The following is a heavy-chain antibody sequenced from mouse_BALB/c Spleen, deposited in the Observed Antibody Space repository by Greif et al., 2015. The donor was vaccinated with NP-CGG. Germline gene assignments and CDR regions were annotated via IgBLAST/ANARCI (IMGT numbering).Heavy chain of an antibody. CDR2: ISSGSSTI. V-gene: IGHV5-17*02. J-gene: IGHJ2*01. CDR1: GFTLSSFG. D-gene: IGHD1-1*01. CDR3: ARYYGSSYDY. Sequence: DVKLVESGGGLVQPGGSRKLSCAASGFTLSSFGMHWVRQAPEKGLEWAAYISSGSSTIYYADTVKGRFTISRDNPKNTLFLQMTSLRSEDTAMYYCARYYGSSYDYWGQVTTLTVSS.